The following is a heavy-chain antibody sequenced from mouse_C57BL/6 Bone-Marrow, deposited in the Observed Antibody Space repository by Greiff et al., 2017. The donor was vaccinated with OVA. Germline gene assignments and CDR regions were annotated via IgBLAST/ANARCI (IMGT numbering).Heavy chain of an antibody. CDR2: IHPNSGST. D-gene: IGHD1-1*01. J-gene: IGHJ2*01. CDR1: GYTFTSYW. CDR3: ARGPPYYGKAY. V-gene: IGHV1-64*01. Sequence: QVQLQQPGAELVKPGASVKLSCKASGYTFTSYWMHWVKQRPGQGLEWIGMIHPNSGSTNYNEKFKSKATLTVDKSSSTAYMQLSSLPSEDSAVYYCARGPPYYGKAYWGQGTTLTVSS.